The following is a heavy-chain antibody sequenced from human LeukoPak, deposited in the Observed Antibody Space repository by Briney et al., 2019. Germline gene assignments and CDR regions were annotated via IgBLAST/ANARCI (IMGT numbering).Heavy chain of an antibody. J-gene: IGHJ4*02. V-gene: IGHV3-48*01. CDR3: ARSVTGRSQEEVDY. CDR2: ISSSSSTI. D-gene: IGHD3-10*01. Sequence: PGGSLRLSCAASGFTFSSHSMNWVRQAPGKGLEWVSYISSSSSTIYYADSVKGRFTISRDNAKNSLYLQMNSLRAEDTAVYYCARSVTGRSQEEVDYWGQGTLVTVSS. CDR1: GFTFSSHS.